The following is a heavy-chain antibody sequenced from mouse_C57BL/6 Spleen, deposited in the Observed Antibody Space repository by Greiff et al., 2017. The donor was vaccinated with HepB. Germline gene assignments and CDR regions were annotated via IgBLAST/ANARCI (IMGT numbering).Heavy chain of an antibody. CDR1: GYAFSSSW. CDR3: ARSITTVVEGAY. CDR2: IYPGDGDT. D-gene: IGHD1-1*01. Sequence: QVHVKQSGPELVKPGASVKISCKASGYAFSSSWMNWVKQRPGKGLEWIGRIYPGDGDTNYNGKFKGKATLTADKSSSTAYMQLSSLTSEDSAVYFCARSITTVVEGAYWGQGTLVTVSA. J-gene: IGHJ3*01. V-gene: IGHV1-82*01.